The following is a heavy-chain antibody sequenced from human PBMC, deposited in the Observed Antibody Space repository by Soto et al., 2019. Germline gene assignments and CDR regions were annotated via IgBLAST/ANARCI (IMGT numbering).Heavy chain of an antibody. Sequence: GGSVKVACKTSGYAFSNYCSTCVRHAPGQPLEWLGWISLYSDGTNYAQKFQGRVSMTTDTSTTTAYMELRSLRSDDTAVYYCARVVPGAEAWFGPWGQGTLVTVSS. CDR2: ISLYSDGT. CDR3: ARVVPGAEAWFGP. D-gene: IGHD2-2*01. J-gene: IGHJ5*02. CDR1: GYAFSNYC. V-gene: IGHV1-18*01.